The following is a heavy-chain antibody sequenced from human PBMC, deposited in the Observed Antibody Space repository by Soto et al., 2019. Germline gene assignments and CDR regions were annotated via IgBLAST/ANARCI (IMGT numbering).Heavy chain of an antibody. CDR1: GYTFTSYA. CDR3: ARDKDPTILSFDP. J-gene: IGHJ5*02. CDR2: INAGNGNT. V-gene: IGHV1-3*01. Sequence: GASVKVPCKASGYTFTSYAMHWVRQAPGQRLEWMGWINAGNGNTKYSQKFQGRVTITRDTSASTAYMELSSLRSEDTAVYYCARDKDPTILSFDPWGQGTLVTVSS.